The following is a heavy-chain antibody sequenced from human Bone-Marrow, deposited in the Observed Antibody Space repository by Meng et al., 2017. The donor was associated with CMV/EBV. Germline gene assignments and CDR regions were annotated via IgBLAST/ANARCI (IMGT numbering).Heavy chain of an antibody. CDR2: IDPSDSYT. J-gene: IGHJ4*02. D-gene: IGHD6-13*01. Sequence: SCKGSGYSFTSYWISWVRQMPGKGLEWMGRIDPSDSYTNYSPSSQGHVTISADKSISTAYLQWSSLKASDTAMYYCARRDGAAASEWGQGTLVTVSS. V-gene: IGHV5-10-1*01. CDR3: ARRDGAAASE. CDR1: GYSFTSYW.